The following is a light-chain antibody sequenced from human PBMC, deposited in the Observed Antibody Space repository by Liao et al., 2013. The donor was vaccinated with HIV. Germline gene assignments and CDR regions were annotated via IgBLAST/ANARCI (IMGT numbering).Light chain of an antibody. V-gene: IGLV3-1*01. CDR1: TLGDKY. CDR3: QVWDSNHDHLGVV. J-gene: IGLJ2*01. CDR2: EDT. Sequence: SYELTQPPSVSVSPGQTATITCSGDTLGDKYACWYQQKPGQSPVLVIYEDTKRPSGILERFSGSHSGNTATLIISRVEAGDEADYYCQVWDSNHDHLGVVFGGGTKLTVL.